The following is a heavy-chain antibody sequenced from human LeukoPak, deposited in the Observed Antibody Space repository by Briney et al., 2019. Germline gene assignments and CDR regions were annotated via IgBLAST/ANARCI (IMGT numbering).Heavy chain of an antibody. CDR1: SGAITSGGYY. D-gene: IGHD3-10*01. CDR3: ARDKDVLLWLGDPQAGAFDV. V-gene: IGHV4-31*03. J-gene: IGHJ3*01. Sequence: PSETLSLTCTVSSGAITSGGYYWSWVRQLPGKGLEWVGYIHNSGTTYHNPSLRIRLTISVDTSKHQLSLQLYSLTAADTAVYYRARDKDVLLWLGDPQAGAFDVWAQGTVVSVSS. CDR2: IHNSGTT.